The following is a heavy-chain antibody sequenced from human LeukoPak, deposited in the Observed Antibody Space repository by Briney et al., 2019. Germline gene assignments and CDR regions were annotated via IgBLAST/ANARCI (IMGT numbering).Heavy chain of an antibody. V-gene: IGHV1-69*13. CDR2: IIPIFGTA. CDR3: ARDGKITIFGVVINNWFDP. D-gene: IGHD3-3*01. CDR1: GGTFSSYA. Sequence: GASVKVSCKASGGTFSSYAISWVRQAPGQGLEWMGGIIPIFGTANYAQKFQGRVTITADESTSTAYMELSSLRSEDTAVYYCARDGKITIFGVVINNWFDPWGQGPLSPSPQ. J-gene: IGHJ5*02.